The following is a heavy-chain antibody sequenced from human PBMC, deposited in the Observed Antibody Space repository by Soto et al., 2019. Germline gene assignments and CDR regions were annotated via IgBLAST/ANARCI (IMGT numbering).Heavy chain of an antibody. CDR2: IYYSGST. V-gene: IGHV4-31*03. CDR3: ARSYYYGSGTLGPTGY. J-gene: IGHJ4*02. D-gene: IGHD3-10*01. CDR1: GGSISSGGYY. Sequence: SETLSLTCTVSGGSISSGGYYWSWIRQHPGKGLEWIAYIYYSGSTYYNPSLKSRITTSVDTPKNQFSLKLSSVTAADTAVYYCARSYYYGSGTLGPTGYWGQGTLVTVSS.